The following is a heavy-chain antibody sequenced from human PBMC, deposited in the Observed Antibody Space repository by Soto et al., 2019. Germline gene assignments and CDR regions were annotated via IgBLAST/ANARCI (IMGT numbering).Heavy chain of an antibody. CDR2: INHSGST. J-gene: IGHJ4*02. CDR1: GGSFSGYY. V-gene: IGHV4-34*01. Sequence: SXTLSLTCAVYGGSFSGYYWSWIRQPPGKGLEWIGEINHSGSTNYNPSLKSRVTLSVDTSKNQFSLKLSSVTAADTAVYYCARSKLPRRSPTFDYWGQGTLVTRLL. CDR3: ARSKLPRRSPTFDY.